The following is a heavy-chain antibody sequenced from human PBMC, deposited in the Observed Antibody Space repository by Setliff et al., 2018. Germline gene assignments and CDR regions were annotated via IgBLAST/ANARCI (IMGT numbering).Heavy chain of an antibody. CDR3: ARVNRQDVYGNDWFDP. Sequence: GGSLRLSCAASGFIFKNYEMNWVRQAPGKGLEWISDIRPDGSETHYADSVKGRFTISRDNARNTLHLQMQNLGVEDTAVYYCARVNRQDVYGNDWFDPWGQGTLVTVSS. J-gene: IGHJ5*02. V-gene: IGHV3-48*03. CDR2: IRPDGSET. D-gene: IGHD2-15*01. CDR1: GFIFKNYE.